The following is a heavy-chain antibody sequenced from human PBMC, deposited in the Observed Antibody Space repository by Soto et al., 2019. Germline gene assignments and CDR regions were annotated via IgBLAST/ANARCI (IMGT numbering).Heavy chain of an antibody. CDR2: ISATGATT. Sequence: EVQLLESGGGLVQPGGSLRLSCVASGFTFSDYVMTWVRQAPGKGLEWVSVISATGATTYYADSVRGRFTISRDNSKNTLNLQMNDLRVEDTAVIYCAKGRKSTEKDIAVMLAAASSIQHWGQGTLVTVSS. V-gene: IGHV3-23*01. CDR1: GFTFSDYV. J-gene: IGHJ1*01. D-gene: IGHD2-15*01. CDR3: AKGRKSTEKDIAVMLAAASSIQH.